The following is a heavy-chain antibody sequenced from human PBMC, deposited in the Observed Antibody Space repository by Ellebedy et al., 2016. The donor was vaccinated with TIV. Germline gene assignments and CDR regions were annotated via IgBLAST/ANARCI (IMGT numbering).Heavy chain of an antibody. CDR3: ARGRERLGYYGMDV. CDR2: INADGSST. D-gene: IGHD6-25*01. J-gene: IGHJ6*02. CDR1: GITFSGLTFSSFW. Sequence: PGGSLRLSCAASGITFSGLTFSSFWMQWVRQPPGQGPVWVSRINADGSSTDYADSVKGRFTISRDNAKNTLYLEMNSLRAEDTAVYYCARGRERLGYYGMDVWGQGTTVTVSS. V-gene: IGHV3-74*01.